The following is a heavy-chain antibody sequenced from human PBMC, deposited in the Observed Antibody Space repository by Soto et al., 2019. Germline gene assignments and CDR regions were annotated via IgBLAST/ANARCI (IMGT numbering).Heavy chain of an antibody. CDR1: GFTFSSYG. CDR3: ARKGYGGKWSLDY. V-gene: IGHV3-30*03. CDR2: ISYDGNRK. Sequence: QVQLVESGGGVVQPGRSLRLSCAASGFTFSSYGKHWARQAPGEGLEWVAVISYDGNRKYYADSVKGRFTISRDFSKNTVDLHMNSLRVEDTAVYFCARKGYGGKWSLDYWGQGILVPVSS. D-gene: IGHD2-15*01. J-gene: IGHJ4*02.